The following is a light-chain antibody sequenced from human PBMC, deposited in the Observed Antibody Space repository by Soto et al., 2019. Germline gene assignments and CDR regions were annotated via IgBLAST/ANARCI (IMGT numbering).Light chain of an antibody. CDR1: QGINDY. CDR2: AAS. J-gene: IGKJ1*01. CDR3: QQSYNFPRT. V-gene: IGKV1-39*01. Sequence: DIQMTQSPSSLSASVGDRVTITCRTSQGINDYLNWYQMKPGEAPKLLIYAASALQSGIPSRFSGSASGTEFTLTITSLQPDDFATYYCQQSYNFPRTFGQGTKVEVK.